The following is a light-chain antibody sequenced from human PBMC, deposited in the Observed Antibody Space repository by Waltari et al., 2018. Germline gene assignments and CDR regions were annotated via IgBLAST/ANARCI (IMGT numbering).Light chain of an antibody. CDR2: GPD. J-gene: IGLJ2*01. V-gene: IGLV3-19*01. Sequence: SSDLTQDPAVSVALGQTVRITCQGDSRRRYNAAWYQQRPGQAPVLVFYGPDKRSSGIPARFSGSHSGNTASLIITGAQAEDEAVYYCDSRDITTMRVFGGGTRLTV. CDR1: SRRRYN. CDR3: DSRDITTMRV.